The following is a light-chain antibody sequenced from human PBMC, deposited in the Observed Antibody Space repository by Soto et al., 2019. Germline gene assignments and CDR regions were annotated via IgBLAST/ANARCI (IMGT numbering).Light chain of an antibody. V-gene: IGKV3-20*01. Sequence: EIVLTQSPGTLSLSPGERATLSCRASQSVSSSFLAWYQQKPGQAPRLLIYGASNRATGIPDRFTVSGSGTDFTLTISRLEPEDFAVYYCQQYGSSPLTFGGGPKVEIK. CDR2: GAS. J-gene: IGKJ4*01. CDR3: QQYGSSPLT. CDR1: QSVSSSF.